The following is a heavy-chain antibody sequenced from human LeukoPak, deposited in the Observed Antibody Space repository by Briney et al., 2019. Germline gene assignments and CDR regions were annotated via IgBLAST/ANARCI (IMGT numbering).Heavy chain of an antibody. CDR1: GFTFSSYS. CDR3: ARDVWVQLSYESWFDP. CDR2: ISSSSSTI. Sequence: GGSLRLSCAASGFTFSSYSMNWVRQAPGKGLEWVSYISSSSSTIYYADSVKGRFTISRDNAKNSLYLQMNSLRAEDTAVYYCARDVWVQLSYESWFDPWGQGTLVTVSS. J-gene: IGHJ5*02. V-gene: IGHV3-48*04. D-gene: IGHD1-1*01.